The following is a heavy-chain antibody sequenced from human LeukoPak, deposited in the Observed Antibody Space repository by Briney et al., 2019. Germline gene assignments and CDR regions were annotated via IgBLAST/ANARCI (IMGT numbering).Heavy chain of an antibody. V-gene: IGHV4-31*03. D-gene: IGHD3-10*01. Sequence: SETLSLTCTVSGGSISSGGYYWSWIRQHPGKGLEWIGYIYYSGSTYYNPSLKSRVTISVDTSKNQFSLKLSSVTAADTAVYYCARDSPFRWGVHTGRTFDYWGQGTLVTVSS. CDR1: GGSISSGGYY. CDR2: IYYSGST. J-gene: IGHJ4*02. CDR3: ARDSPFRWGVHTGRTFDY.